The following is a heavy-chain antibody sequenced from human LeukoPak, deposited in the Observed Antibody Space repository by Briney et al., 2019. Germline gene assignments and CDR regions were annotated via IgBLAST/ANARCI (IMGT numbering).Heavy chain of an antibody. CDR1: GYALTELS. CDR2: FDPEDGET. D-gene: IGHD1-26*01. CDR3: ATSRLVGATLGWFDP. J-gene: IGHJ5*02. V-gene: IGHV1-24*01. Sequence: ASVKVSCKVSGYALTELSMHWVRQAPGKGLEWMGGFDPEDGETIYAQKFQGRVTMTEDTSTDTAYMELSSLRSEDTAVYYCATSRLVGATLGWFDPWGQGTLVTVSS.